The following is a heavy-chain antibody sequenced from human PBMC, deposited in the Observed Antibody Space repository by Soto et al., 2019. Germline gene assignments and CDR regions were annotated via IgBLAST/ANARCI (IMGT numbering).Heavy chain of an antibody. V-gene: IGHV1-18*01. CDR1: GSTFTNTG. CDR2: ISDYNGNK. Sequence: QFQLVQSGAEVKKPGAPVNVSCKASGSTFTNTGISWVRKAPGQGLEWMGWISDYNGNKNYEQTFQGRVTLTTDTSTSTAYMELSCLTSDDTAVYYCARLRTPVNSRGLENWFDPWGQVTLVTVSS. J-gene: IGHJ5*02. CDR3: ARLRTPVNSRGLENWFDP. D-gene: IGHD1-1*01.